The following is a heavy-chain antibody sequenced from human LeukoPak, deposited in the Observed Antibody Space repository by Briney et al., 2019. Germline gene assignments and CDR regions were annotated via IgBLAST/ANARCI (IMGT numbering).Heavy chain of an antibody. V-gene: IGHV1-69-2*01. CDR2: VDPEDGET. CDR1: GYTFTDYY. D-gene: IGHD6-13*01. Sequence: ASVKISCKVSGYTFTDYYMHWVQQAPGKGLEWMGLVDPEDGETIYAEKFQGRVTITADTSTDTAYMELSSLRSEDTAVCYCATDFIAAAGTYWGQGTLVTVSS. J-gene: IGHJ4*02. CDR3: ATDFIAAAGTY.